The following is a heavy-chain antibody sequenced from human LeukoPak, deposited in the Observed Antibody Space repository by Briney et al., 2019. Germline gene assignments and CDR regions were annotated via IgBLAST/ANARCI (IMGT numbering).Heavy chain of an antibody. J-gene: IGHJ2*01. CDR1: GGSISSGNYY. CDR3: AREFDL. V-gene: IGHV4-61*02. CDR2: IYTSGST. Sequence: PSETLSLTCTVSGGSISSGNYYWNWIRQPAGKGLEWIGLIYTSGSTYYNPSLKSRLTISLDTSKNQFSLKLGSVTAADTAVYYCAREFDLWGRGTLVTVPS.